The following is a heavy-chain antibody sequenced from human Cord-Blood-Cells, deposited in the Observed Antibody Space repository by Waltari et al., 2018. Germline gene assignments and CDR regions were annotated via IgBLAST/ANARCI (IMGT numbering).Heavy chain of an antibody. CDR1: GFTFSSYA. CDR3: AKGEGSGSYYYYYYYMDV. Sequence: EVQLVESGGGLVQPGGSLRLSCAASGFTFSSYAMSWVRQAPGKGLEWVSAISGSGGSKYYADSVKGRFTISRDNSKNTLYLQINSLRAEDTAVYYCAKGEGSGSYYYYYYYMDVWGKGTTVTVSS. CDR2: ISGSGGSK. J-gene: IGHJ6*03. V-gene: IGHV3-23*04. D-gene: IGHD3-10*01.